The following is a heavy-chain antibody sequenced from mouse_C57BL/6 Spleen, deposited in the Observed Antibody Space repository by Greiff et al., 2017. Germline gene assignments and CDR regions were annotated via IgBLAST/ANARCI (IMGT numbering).Heavy chain of an antibody. V-gene: IGHV1-64*01. CDR3: AYREGSKAMDY. J-gene: IGHJ4*01. CDR2: IHPNSGST. D-gene: IGHD1-1*01. CDR1: GYTFTSYW. Sequence: QVQLQQPGAELVKPGASVKLSCKASGYTFTSYWMHWVKQRPGQGLEWIGMIHPNSGSTNYNEKFKSKATLTVDKSSSTAYMQLSSLTSEDSAVCYFAYREGSKAMDYWGQGTSVTVSS.